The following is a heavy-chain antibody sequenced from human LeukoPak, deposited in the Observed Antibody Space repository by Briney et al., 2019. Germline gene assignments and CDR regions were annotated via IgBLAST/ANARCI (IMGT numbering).Heavy chain of an antibody. D-gene: IGHD2-2*01. J-gene: IGHJ6*04. CDR1: GGSFSGYY. CDR3: AAEDSSTSSMDV. Sequence: SETLSLTCAVYGGSFSGYYWSWIRQSPGKGLEWIGEINHSGSTNYNPSLKSRVTISVDTSKNQFSLKLSSVTAADTAVYYCAAEDSSTSSMDVWGKGTTVTVSS. V-gene: IGHV4-34*01. CDR2: INHSGST.